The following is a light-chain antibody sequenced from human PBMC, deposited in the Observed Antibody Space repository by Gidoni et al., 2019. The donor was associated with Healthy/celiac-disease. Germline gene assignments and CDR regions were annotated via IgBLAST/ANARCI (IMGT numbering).Light chain of an antibody. CDR3: QQSYSTPLT. Sequence: DIQMTPSPSSLSASVGDRVTITCRASQSISSYLNWYQQKPGKAPKLLIYAASSLQSGVPSRCSGSGSGTDFTLNSSSLQPEDFATYYCQQSYSTPLTFGGGTKVEIK. V-gene: IGKV1-39*01. CDR1: QSISSY. J-gene: IGKJ4*01. CDR2: AAS.